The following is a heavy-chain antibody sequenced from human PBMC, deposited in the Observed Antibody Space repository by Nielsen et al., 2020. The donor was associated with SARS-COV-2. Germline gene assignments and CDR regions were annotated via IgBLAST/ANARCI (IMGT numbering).Heavy chain of an antibody. CDR3: ARDIIIGVGATIHYRFDY. CDR1: GFTFDDYG. V-gene: IGHV3-30*03. J-gene: IGHJ4*02. Sequence: GESLKISCAASGFTFDDYGMSWVRQAPGKGLEWVAVISYDASNKYYADSVKGRFTISRDNSKNTLYLQMNSLRAEDTAVYYCARDIIIGVGATIHYRFDYWGQGTLVTVSS. D-gene: IGHD1-26*01. CDR2: ISYDASNK.